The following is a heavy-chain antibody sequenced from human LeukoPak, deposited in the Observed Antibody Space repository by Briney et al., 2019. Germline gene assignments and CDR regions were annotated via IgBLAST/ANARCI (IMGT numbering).Heavy chain of an antibody. CDR2: ISDIGSI. Sequence: GSLRLSCTASGFTFGDFGLSWVRQAPGKGLEWIAYISDIGSINYNPSLKSRVTISLDTSKNQFSLKLSSVTAADTAVYYCAGHHPRNTVDFWGQGTLVTVSS. CDR3: AGHHPRNTVDF. J-gene: IGHJ4*02. CDR1: GFTFGDFG. D-gene: IGHD2/OR15-2a*01. V-gene: IGHV4-59*08.